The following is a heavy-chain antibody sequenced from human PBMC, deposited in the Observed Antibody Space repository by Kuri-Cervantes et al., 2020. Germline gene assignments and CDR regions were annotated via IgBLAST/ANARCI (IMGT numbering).Heavy chain of an antibody. D-gene: IGHD3-10*01. CDR1: GFTFSSYG. V-gene: IGHV3-30*02. CDR3: ALLWFGELSANYGMDV. CDR2: IWYDGSNK. J-gene: IGHJ6*02. Sequence: GESLKISCAASGFTFSSYGMHWVRQAPGKGLEWVAVIWYDGSNKYYADSVKGRFTISRDNSKNTLYLQMNSLRAEDTAVYYCALLWFGELSANYGMDVWGQGTTVTVSS.